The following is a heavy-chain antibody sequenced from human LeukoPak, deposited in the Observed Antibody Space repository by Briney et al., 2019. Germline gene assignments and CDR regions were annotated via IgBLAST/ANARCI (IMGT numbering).Heavy chain of an antibody. D-gene: IGHD1-7*01. Sequence: SETLSLTCTVSGGSLSNHYWSWIRQPPGKGLEWIGYIYHTGSTNYNPSLKSRVAISVDTSKNQFSLKLSSVTAADTAVYYCARGNYVDWFDPWGQGTQVTVSS. CDR3: ARGNYVDWFDP. CDR1: GGSLSNHY. V-gene: IGHV4-59*11. J-gene: IGHJ5*02. CDR2: IYHTGST.